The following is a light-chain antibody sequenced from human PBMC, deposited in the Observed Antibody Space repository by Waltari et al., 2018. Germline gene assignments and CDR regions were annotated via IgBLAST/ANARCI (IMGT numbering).Light chain of an antibody. CDR1: SSNIGSHN. J-gene: IGLJ2*01. Sequence: QSVLTQPPSASGTPGQRVTISCSGSSSNIGSHNVNWYQHLPGTAPEPLLYSNKRRPPWVPDRFSGSKSGTSASLASSGLQSEDEAVYYCAAWDDSLNGRVFGGGTKLTVV. V-gene: IGLV1-44*01. CDR2: SNK. CDR3: AAWDDSLNGRV.